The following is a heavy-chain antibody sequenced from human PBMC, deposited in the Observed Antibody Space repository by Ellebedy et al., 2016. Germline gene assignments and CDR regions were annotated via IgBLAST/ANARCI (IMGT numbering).Heavy chain of an antibody. CDR1: GFTFRSYA. CDR3: ARGPEYGDYDNWFDP. J-gene: IGHJ5*02. CDR2: ISYDGSNK. V-gene: IGHV3-30-3*01. D-gene: IGHD4-17*01. Sequence: GESLKISXAASGFTFRSYAMHWVRQAPGKGLEWVAVISYDGSNKYYADSVKGRFTISRDNSKKTLYLQMNSLRAEDTAVYYCARGPEYGDYDNWFDPWGQGTLVTVSS.